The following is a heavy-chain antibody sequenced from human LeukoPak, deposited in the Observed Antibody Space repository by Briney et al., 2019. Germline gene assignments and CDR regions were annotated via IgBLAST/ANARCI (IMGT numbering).Heavy chain of an antibody. Sequence: GGSLRLSCAASGFTFSSYSMNWVRQAPGKGLEWVSSISSSSSYIYYADSVKGRFTISRGNAKNSLYLQMNSLRAEDTAVYYCARGANYYGSGSFDYWGQGTLVTVSS. CDR1: GFTFSSYS. CDR2: ISSSSSYI. J-gene: IGHJ4*02. D-gene: IGHD3-10*01. V-gene: IGHV3-21*01. CDR3: ARGANYYGSGSFDY.